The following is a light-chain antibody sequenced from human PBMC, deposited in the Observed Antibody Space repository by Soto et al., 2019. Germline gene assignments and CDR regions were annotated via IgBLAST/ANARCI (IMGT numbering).Light chain of an antibody. CDR3: QQRSDWPPIT. J-gene: IGKJ5*01. V-gene: IGKV3-11*01. CDR1: QSIGSY. CDR2: DAS. Sequence: EIVLTQSPDTLSLSPGDRATLSCRASQSIGSYLAWYQQKPGQAPRLLIYDASNRATGIPARFSGSGSGTDFTLTISSLEPEDFAVYYCQQRSDWPPITFGQGTRLDSK.